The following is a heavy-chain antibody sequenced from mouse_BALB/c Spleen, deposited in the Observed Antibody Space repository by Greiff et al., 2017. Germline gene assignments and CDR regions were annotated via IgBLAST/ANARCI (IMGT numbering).Heavy chain of an antibody. CDR3: GRRTARATYYYAMDY. D-gene: IGHD3-2*01. CDR1: GYTFSSYW. CDR2: ILPGSGST. Sequence: VQLQESGAELMKPGASVKISCKATGYTFSSYWIAWVKQRPGHGLEWIGEILPGSGSTNYNEKFKGKATFTADTSSNTAYMQLSSLTSEDSAVDYCGRRTARATYYYAMDYWGQGTSVTVSS. J-gene: IGHJ4*01. V-gene: IGHV1-9*01.